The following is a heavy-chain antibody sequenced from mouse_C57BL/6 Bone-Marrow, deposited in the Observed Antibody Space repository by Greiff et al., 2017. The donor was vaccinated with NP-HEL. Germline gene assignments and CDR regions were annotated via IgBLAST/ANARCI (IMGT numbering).Heavy chain of an antibody. D-gene: IGHD4-1*02. CDR3: ARANWDWYFDF. CDR2: IYPGSGNT. Sequence: VQLQESGAELVRPGASVKLSCKASGYTFTDYYINWVKQRPGQGLEWIARIYPGSGNTYYNEKFKGKATLTAEKSSSTAYMQLSSLTSEDSAVYFCARANWDWYFDFWGTGTTVTVSS. V-gene: IGHV1-76*01. CDR1: GYTFTDYY. J-gene: IGHJ1*03.